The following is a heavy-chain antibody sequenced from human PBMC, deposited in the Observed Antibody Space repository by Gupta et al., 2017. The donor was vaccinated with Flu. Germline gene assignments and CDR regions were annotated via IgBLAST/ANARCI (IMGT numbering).Heavy chain of an antibody. J-gene: IGHJ5*01. CDR1: GYILTGDD. D-gene: IGHD3-10*01. Sequence: QVQLVQSGAEVKKPGASVKLSGKASGYILTGDDRHWVRQAPGQGREWVGWINPHTGRANDAPKWQGRVTMTRDTSIATDYMELYSMRPDDTEVYYCARETDYGHGPIYDSGGQEHRSASPQ. V-gene: IGHV1-2*02. CDR2: INPHTGRA. CDR3: ARETDYGHGPIYDS.